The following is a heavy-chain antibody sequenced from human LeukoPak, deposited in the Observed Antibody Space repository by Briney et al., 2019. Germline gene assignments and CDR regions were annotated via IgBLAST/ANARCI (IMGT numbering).Heavy chain of an antibody. V-gene: IGHV1-69*13. CDR1: GGTHRIYA. J-gene: IGHJ5*02. Sequence: GASVKVSCKASGGTHRIYAVTWVRQIPGQGLEWMGTVIPIFDTIKYSQQFQDTVTITADASTKTSYMELSSLRTEDTAIYYCARHLPGENWFDPWGQGTLVTVSP. CDR2: VIPIFDTI. CDR3: ARHLPGENWFDP.